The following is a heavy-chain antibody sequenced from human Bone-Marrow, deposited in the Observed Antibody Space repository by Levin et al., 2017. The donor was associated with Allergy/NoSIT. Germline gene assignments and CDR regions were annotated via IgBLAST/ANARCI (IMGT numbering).Heavy chain of an antibody. J-gene: IGHJ4*02. CDR3: AREENNNWDLGGIDH. V-gene: IGHV1-18*01. CDR1: GYTLNTYG. D-gene: IGHD1-7*01. CDR2: ISTFNGRT. Sequence: GASVKVSCKTTGYTLNTYGISWVRQAPGQGLEWLGWISTFNGRTNYAQNVQGRVTMTTDTSTNTAYMELRSLRSDDTALYYCAREENNNWDLGGIDHWGQGTLVTVS.